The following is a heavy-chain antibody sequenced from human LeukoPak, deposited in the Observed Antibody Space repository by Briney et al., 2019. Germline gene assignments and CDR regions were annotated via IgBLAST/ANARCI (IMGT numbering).Heavy chain of an antibody. D-gene: IGHD3-10*01. V-gene: IGHV3-23*01. Sequence: GGSLRLSCVGSGFSFSSYAMTWVRQAPGKGLEWVSTLTAAGDSTYYSDSVKGRFAISRDNSKNTVYLHMDSLTVEDTAVYYCARAPRRFRGIIITPLYYFDYWGQGTLVTVSS. CDR2: LTAAGDST. J-gene: IGHJ4*02. CDR3: ARAPRRFRGIIITPLYYFDY. CDR1: GFSFSSYA.